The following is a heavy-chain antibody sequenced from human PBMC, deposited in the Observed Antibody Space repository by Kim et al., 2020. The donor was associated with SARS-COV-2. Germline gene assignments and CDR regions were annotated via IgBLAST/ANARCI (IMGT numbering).Heavy chain of an antibody. D-gene: IGHD2-8*01. J-gene: IGHJ5*02. CDR1: GGSFSGYY. CDR2: INHSGST. CDR3: ARGQGVLMVYALGMGWFDP. Sequence: SETLSLTCAVYGGSFSGYYWSWIRQPPGKGLEWIGEINHSGSTNYNPSLKSRVTISVDTSKNQFSLKLSSVTAADTAVYYCARGQGVLMVYALGMGWFDPWGQGTLVTVSS. V-gene: IGHV4-34*01.